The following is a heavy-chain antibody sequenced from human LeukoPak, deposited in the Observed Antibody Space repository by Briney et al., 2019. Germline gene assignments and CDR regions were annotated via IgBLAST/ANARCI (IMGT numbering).Heavy chain of an antibody. J-gene: IGHJ4*02. CDR3: VHQHNLPAADA. D-gene: IGHD6-13*01. V-gene: IGHV2-5*01. Sequence: SGPTLVNPTQTLTLTCTFSGLSLSTSGVGVGWIRQPPGKALEWLRLIYWHGGQRYTPSLRTRLTIARDTSNNQVVLTLTNVDPLDTATYYCVHQHNLPAADAWGQGILVTVSS. CDR2: IYWHGGQ. CDR1: GLSLSTSGVG.